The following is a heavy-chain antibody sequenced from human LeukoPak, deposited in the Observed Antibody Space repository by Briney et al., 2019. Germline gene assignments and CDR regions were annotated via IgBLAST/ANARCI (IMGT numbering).Heavy chain of an antibody. Sequence: PSETLSLTCIVSGASVITDDYYWGWVRQPPGKGLEWLGSTYRIPPLKSRVTISVDTSRNQFSLKLSSVTAADTAVYYCARSAFGDYSFDYWGQGTLVTVSS. D-gene: IGHD3-16*01. CDR1: GASVITDDYY. CDR3: ARSAFGDYSFDY. CDR2: T. V-gene: IGHV4-39*07. J-gene: IGHJ4*02.